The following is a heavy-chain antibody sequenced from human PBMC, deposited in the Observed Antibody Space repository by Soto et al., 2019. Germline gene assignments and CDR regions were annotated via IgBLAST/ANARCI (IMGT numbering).Heavy chain of an antibody. D-gene: IGHD3-10*01. CDR1: GYTFTSYD. CDR2: MNPNSGNT. Sequence: ASVKVSCKASGYTFTSYDINWVQQATGQGLEWMGWMNPNSGNTGYAQKFQGRVTMTRNTSISTAYMELSSLRSEDTAVYYCAVAVRVVRGVIIVDYYYYYMDVWGKGITVTVSS. CDR3: AVAVRVVRGVIIVDYYYYYMDV. J-gene: IGHJ6*03. V-gene: IGHV1-8*01.